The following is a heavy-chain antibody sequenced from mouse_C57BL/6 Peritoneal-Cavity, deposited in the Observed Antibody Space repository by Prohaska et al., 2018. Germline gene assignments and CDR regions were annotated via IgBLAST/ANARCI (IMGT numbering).Heavy chain of an antibody. Sequence: EVQLLETGGGLVQPGGSRGLSCEGSGFTFSGFWMSWVRQTPGKTLEWIGDINSDYSAKNYATSIKDRFTIVRDNDKSTLYLQMSNVRSEDTATYFCMRYGNYWYFDVWGTGTTVTVSS. J-gene: IGHJ1*03. V-gene: IGHV11-2*01. D-gene: IGHD2-1*01. CDR2: INSDYSAK. CDR3: MRYGNYWYFDV. CDR1: GFTFSGFW.